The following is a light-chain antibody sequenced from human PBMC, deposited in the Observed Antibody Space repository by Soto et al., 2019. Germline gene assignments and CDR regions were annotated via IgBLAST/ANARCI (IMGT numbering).Light chain of an antibody. J-gene: IGKJ4*01. Sequence: DIQMTQSPSTLSAPVADRVTNTCRASQSISSWLAWYQQKPGKAPKLLIYKASSLESGVPSRFSGSGSGTEFTLTINSLQPDDFATYYCQQYNSYPLTFGGGTKVEIK. CDR3: QQYNSYPLT. CDR1: QSISSW. CDR2: KAS. V-gene: IGKV1-5*03.